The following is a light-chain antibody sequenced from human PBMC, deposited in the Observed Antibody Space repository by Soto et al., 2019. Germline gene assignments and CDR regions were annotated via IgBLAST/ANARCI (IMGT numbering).Light chain of an antibody. CDR3: GTGDNGRSAGVV. V-gene: IGLV1-51*01. CDR1: SSNIGNNY. J-gene: IGLJ7*01. CDR2: DNN. Sequence: QSVLTQPPSVSAAPGQRVTISCSGSSSNIGNNYVFWYQQLPGTAPKLLIYDNNKRPSGIPDRFSGSKSGTSATLGITGLQTGDEADYYCGTGDNGRSAGVVFGGGTQLTVL.